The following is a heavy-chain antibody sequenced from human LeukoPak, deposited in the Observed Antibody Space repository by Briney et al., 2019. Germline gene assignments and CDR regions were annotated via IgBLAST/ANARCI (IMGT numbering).Heavy chain of an antibody. CDR2: ISYSGST. CDR1: GGSINSNY. Sequence: PSKTLSLTCTVSGGSINSNYWSWIRQPPEKGLEWIGYISYSGSTNYNPSLKSRVTISLDTSKSQFSLNLNSVTAADTAVYYCARGRQVGNTGYYFDYWGQGTLVTVSS. J-gene: IGHJ4*02. D-gene: IGHD1-26*01. CDR3: ARGRQVGNTGYYFDY. V-gene: IGHV4-59*01.